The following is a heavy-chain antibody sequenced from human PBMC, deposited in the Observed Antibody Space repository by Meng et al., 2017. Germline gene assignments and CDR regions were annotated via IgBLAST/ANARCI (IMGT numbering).Heavy chain of an antibody. CDR1: GFTFSSYG. Sequence: LVGAGAGGVQPGRALERPCAASGFTFSSYGMHCVRQASGKGLEWVAVIWYDGSNKYYADSVKGRFNISRDNSKNTLYLQMNSLRAEDTAVYYCARGLSTTYWYFDLWGRGTLVTVSS. CDR2: IWYDGSNK. CDR3: ARGLSTTYWYFDL. D-gene: IGHD2/OR15-2a*01. J-gene: IGHJ2*01. V-gene: IGHV3-33*01.